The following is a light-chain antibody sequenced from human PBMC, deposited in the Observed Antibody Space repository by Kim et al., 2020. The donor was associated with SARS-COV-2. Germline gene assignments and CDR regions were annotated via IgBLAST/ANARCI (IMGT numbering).Light chain of an antibody. CDR3: QVWDSGSDHQV. CDR1: NIGSKS. Sequence: SYELTQPPSLSVAPGKTARITCGENNIGSKSVHWYQQKPGQAPVLVIYYNNDRPSGIPERFSGSNSANTAALTISGVEAGDAADYYCQVWDSGSDHQVFGTGTKVTVL. V-gene: IGLV3-21*04. CDR2: YNN. J-gene: IGLJ1*01.